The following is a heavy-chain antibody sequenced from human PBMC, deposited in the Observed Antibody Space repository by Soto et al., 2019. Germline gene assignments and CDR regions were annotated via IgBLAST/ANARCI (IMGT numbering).Heavy chain of an antibody. CDR3: ARRLYGAYDY. CDR2: ISTYNGNT. J-gene: IGHJ4*02. Sequence: QAQLVQSGAEVKEPGASVKVYCKASGYSFTTSVITWVRQAPGQGLEWMGWISTYNGNTNYAQKLQDRVTLTTDTSTSTAYMELRSLRSDDTAVYYCARRLYGAYDYWGQVTLVTVSS. CDR1: GYSFTTSV. V-gene: IGHV1-18*01. D-gene: IGHD4-17*01.